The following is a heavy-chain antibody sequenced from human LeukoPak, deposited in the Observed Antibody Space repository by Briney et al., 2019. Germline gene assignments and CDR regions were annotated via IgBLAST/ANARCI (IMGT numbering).Heavy chain of an antibody. V-gene: IGHV4-38-2*02. CDR2: IYHSGNT. Sequence: SETLSLTCTVSGYAISGGYYWGWIRQPPGKGLEWIGSIYHSGNTFYNPSLKSRVTISVDTSKNQFSLKLSSVTAADTAVYYCARAGYGDYGPGYYYYYMDVWGKGTTVTISS. J-gene: IGHJ6*03. CDR3: ARAGYGDYGPGYYYYYMDV. CDR1: GYAISGGYY. D-gene: IGHD4-17*01.